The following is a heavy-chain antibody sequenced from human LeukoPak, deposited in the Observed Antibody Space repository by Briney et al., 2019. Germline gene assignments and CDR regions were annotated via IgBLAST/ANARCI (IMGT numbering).Heavy chain of an antibody. V-gene: IGHV3-7*03. D-gene: IGHD3-16*01. CDR2: INHNGNVN. J-gene: IGHJ6*02. CDR1: GFTFSSYW. CDR3: ARGGGLDV. Sequence: GGSLRLSCAASGFTFSSYWMNWARQAPGKGLEWVASINHNGNVNYNVDSVKGRFTISRDNAKNSLYLQMSNLRAEDTAVYFCARGGGLDVWGQGATVTVSS.